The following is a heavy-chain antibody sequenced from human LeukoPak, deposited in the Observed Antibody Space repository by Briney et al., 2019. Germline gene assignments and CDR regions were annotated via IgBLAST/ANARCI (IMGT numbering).Heavy chain of an antibody. CDR1: GGSFSGYY. CDR2: INHSGST. D-gene: IGHD3-10*01. Sequence: SETLSLTCAVYGGSFSGYYWSWIRQPPYKGLEWIGEINHSGSTNYNPSLKSRVTISVDTSKNQFSLKLSSVTAADTAVYYCARAAAGQSPRTTPVRGVPPRYYFDYWGQGTLVTVSS. CDR3: ARAAAGQSPRTTPVRGVPPRYYFDY. V-gene: IGHV4-34*01. J-gene: IGHJ4*02.